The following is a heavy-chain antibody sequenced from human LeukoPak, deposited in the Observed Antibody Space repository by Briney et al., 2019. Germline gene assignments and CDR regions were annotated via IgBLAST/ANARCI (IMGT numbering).Heavy chain of an antibody. CDR3: VRDSPSGFFDL. CDR2: INPDGTVT. D-gene: IGHD6-19*01. V-gene: IGHV3-74*01. Sequence: GSLRLSCAASGFTFNTYWMHWVRQAPGKGLVWVSPINPDGTVTTYADSVKGRFTISRDNAKNTLYLQMNSLKAEDTAVYYCVRDSPSGFFDLWGRGTLVTVSS. J-gene: IGHJ2*01. CDR1: GFTFNTYW.